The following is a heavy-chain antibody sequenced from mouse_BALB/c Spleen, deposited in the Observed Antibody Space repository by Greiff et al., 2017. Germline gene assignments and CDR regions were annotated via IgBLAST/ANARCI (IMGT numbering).Heavy chain of an antibody. CDR3: ARDRKYGNYYSYAMDY. V-gene: IGHV2-9*02. CDR1: GFSLTSYG. D-gene: IGHD2-10*02. CDR2: IWAGGST. Sequence: VKLVESGPGLVAPSQSLSITCTVSGFSLTSYGVHWVRQPPGKGLEWLGVIWAGGSTNYNSALMSRLSISKDNSKSQVFLKMNSLQTDDTAMYYCARDRKYGNYYSYAMDYWGQGTSVTVSS. J-gene: IGHJ4*01.